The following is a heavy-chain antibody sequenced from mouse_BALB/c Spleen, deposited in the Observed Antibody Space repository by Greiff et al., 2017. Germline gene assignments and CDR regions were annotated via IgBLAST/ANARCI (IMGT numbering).Heavy chain of an antibody. CDR2: ISSGGSYT. CDR1: GFTFSSYA. CDR3: ARESGRYDEENAMDY. D-gene: IGHD2-14*01. J-gene: IGHJ4*01. V-gene: IGHV5-9-4*01. Sequence: VQLKESGGGLVKPGGSLKLSCAASGFTFSSYAMSWVRQSPEKRLEWVAEISSGGSYTYYPDTVTGRFTISRDNAKNTLYLEMSSLRSEDTAMYYCARESGRYDEENAMDYWGQGTSVTVSS.